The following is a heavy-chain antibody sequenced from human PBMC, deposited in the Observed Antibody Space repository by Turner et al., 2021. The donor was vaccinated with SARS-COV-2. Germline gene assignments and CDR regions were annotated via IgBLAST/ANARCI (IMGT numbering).Heavy chain of an antibody. CDR2: INPNSGGT. CDR3: YREPNAFDI. D-gene: IGHD1-26*01. Sequence: QVQLVQCGAAVKKPGAPVKVSCKAPRYTFTGHYMPWVRQATGQGLEWMGWINPNSGGTNNVKKFQGRVTVTRETSISTAYMEVGRLRSDGTAVYYSYREPNAFDIWGQGTMVTVSS. CDR1: RYTFTGHY. J-gene: IGHJ3*02. V-gene: IGHV1-2*02.